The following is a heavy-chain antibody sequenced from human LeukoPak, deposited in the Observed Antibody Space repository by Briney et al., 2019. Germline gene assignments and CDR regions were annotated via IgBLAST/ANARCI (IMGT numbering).Heavy chain of an antibody. Sequence: PGGSLRLSCAASGFTFSSYGTHWVRQAPGKGLEWVAVISYDGSNKYYADSVKGRFTISRDNSKNTLYLQMNSLRAEDTAVYYCAKGDGSYYYYYGMDVWGQGTTVTASS. V-gene: IGHV3-30*18. CDR3: AKGDGSYYYYYGMDV. CDR2: ISYDGSNK. D-gene: IGHD1-26*01. J-gene: IGHJ6*02. CDR1: GFTFSSYG.